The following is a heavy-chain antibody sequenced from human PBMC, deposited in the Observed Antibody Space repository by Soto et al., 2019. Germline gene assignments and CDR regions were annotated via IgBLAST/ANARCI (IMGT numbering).Heavy chain of an antibody. CDR2: IDWDDDK. CDR1: GFSLSTSGMC. D-gene: IGHD6-19*01. J-gene: IGHJ4*02. V-gene: IGHV2-70*01. Sequence: VSGPTLVNPTQTLTLTCTFSGFSLSTSGMCVSWIRQPPGKALEWLALIDWDDDKYYSTSLKTRLTISKDTSKNQVVLTMTNMDPVDTATYYCARALTLGYSSGPGATFDYWGQGTLVTVSS. CDR3: ARALTLGYSSGPGATFDY.